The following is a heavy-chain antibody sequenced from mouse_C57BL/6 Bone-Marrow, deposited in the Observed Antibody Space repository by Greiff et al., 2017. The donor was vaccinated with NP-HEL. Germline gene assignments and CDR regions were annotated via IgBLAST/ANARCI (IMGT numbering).Heavy chain of an antibody. CDR3: ARWESYDRFAY. CDR1: GYTFTSYW. Sequence: VQLQQPGAELVRPGTSVKLSCKASGYTFTSYWMHWVKQRPGQGLEWIGVIDPSDSYTNYNQKFKGKATLTVDTSSSTAYMQLSSLTSEDSAVYYCARWESYDRFAYWGQGTLVTVSA. CDR2: IDPSDSYT. D-gene: IGHD2-12*01. V-gene: IGHV1-59*01. J-gene: IGHJ3*01.